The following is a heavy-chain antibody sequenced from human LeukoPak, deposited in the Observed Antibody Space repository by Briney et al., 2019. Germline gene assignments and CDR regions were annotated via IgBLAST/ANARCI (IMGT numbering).Heavy chain of an antibody. CDR3: ATGSYDFGSGHTTVFDY. CDR2: SNPNNGVT. V-gene: IGHV1-2*02. J-gene: IGHJ4*02. D-gene: IGHD3-3*01. Sequence: APVTVSCKASVSTFSDYYMHWLGQAPGQGLGWMGWSNPNNGVTDYAQKFQGRVTMTRDTSISTIYMELRRLKSDETAVFYCATGSYDFGSGHTTVFDYWGQGTLVTVSS. CDR1: VSTFSDYY.